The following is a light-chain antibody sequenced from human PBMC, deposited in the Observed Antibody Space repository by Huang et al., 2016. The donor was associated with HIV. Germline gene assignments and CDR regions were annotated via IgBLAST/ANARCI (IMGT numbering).Light chain of an antibody. CDR3: QQYNIWPPYT. Sequence: EIVMTQFPATLSVSPGERATLSCRASQSVSSNLAGYQQKPGQAPRLLIHGASTRATGIPARFSGSGSGTEFTLTISSLQSEDLAIYYCQQYNIWPPYTFGQGTKLEIK. CDR1: QSVSSN. J-gene: IGKJ2*01. CDR2: GAS. V-gene: IGKV3-15*01.